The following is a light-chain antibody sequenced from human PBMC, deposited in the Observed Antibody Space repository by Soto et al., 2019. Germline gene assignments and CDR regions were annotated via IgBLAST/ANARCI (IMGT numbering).Light chain of an antibody. CDR3: QQRSNWPLT. CDR2: DAS. CDR1: QSVSSH. Sequence: EIVLTQSPATLSLSPGERATLSCRASQSVSSHLAWYQQKLGQAPRLLIYDASNRATGIPARFSGSGSETDFILTISSLEPEDFAVYYCQQRSNWPLTFGGGTKLEIK. J-gene: IGKJ4*01. V-gene: IGKV3-11*01.